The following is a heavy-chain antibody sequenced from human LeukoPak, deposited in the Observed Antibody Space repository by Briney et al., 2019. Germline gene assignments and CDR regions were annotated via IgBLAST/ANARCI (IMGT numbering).Heavy chain of an antibody. CDR1: GGSVTADNYF. CDR2: IYYTAGS. CDR3: AGGWSQNGMDV. Sequence: SETLSLTCTVSGGSVTADNYFWSWTRQPPGEGLEWIGYIYYTAGSYYNPSLKSRVTMSIDASTNQFSLKLNSVTAADTAVYYCAGGWSQNGMDVWGQGTTVTVSS. D-gene: IGHD2-15*01. J-gene: IGHJ6*02. V-gene: IGHV4-30-4*08.